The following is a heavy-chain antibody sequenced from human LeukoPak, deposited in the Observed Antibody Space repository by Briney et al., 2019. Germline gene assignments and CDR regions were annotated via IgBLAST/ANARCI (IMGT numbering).Heavy chain of an antibody. D-gene: IGHD1-26*01. J-gene: IGHJ3*02. CDR1: GYSFPSYW. V-gene: IGHV5-51*01. Sequence: GESLKISCKGSGYSFPSYWIGWVRQMPGKGLEWMGIIYPGDSDTRYSPSFQGQVTISADKSISTAYLQWSSLKASDTAMYYCARGKSSGSYYLADAAFDIWGQGTMVTVSS. CDR2: IYPGDSDT. CDR3: ARGKSSGSYYLADAAFDI.